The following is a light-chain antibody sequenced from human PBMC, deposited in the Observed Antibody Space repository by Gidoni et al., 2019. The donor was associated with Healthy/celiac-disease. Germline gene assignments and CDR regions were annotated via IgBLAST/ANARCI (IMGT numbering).Light chain of an antibody. Sequence: EIVLTQSPATLSLSPGERVTLSCRASQSVSSYLAWYQQKPGQAPRLLIYDASNRATGIPARFNGSGSGTDFTLTISSLEPEDFAVYYCQQRSNWPRGTFGQGTKLEIK. V-gene: IGKV3-11*01. J-gene: IGKJ2*01. CDR1: QSVSSY. CDR3: QQRSNWPRGT. CDR2: DAS.